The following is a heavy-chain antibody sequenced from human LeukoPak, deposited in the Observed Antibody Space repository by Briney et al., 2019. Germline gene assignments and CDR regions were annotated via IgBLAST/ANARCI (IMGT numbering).Heavy chain of an antibody. CDR1: GFTFDDYA. V-gene: IGHV3-43D*03. D-gene: IGHD1-1*01. CDR3: AKDRERSQNRHTHMDV. CDR2: ISWDGGST. J-gene: IGHJ6*03. Sequence: GGSLRLSCAASGFTFDDYAMHWVRQAPGKGLEWVSLISWDGGSTYYADSVKGRFTISRDNSKNSLYLQMNSLRAEDTALYYCAKDRERSQNRHTHMDVWGKGTTVTVSS.